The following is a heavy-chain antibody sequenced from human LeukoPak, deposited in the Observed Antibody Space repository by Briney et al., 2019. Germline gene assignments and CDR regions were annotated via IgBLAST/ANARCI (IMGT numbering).Heavy chain of an antibody. CDR2: INSDGRST. J-gene: IGHJ4*02. CDR1: GFTFSSYW. Sequence: QPGGSLRLSCAASGFTFSSYWMHWVRQAPGKGLVWVSRINSDGRSTSYADSVKGRFTISRDNAKNTLYLQMNSLRAEDTAVYYCARVYYYDSSGYYYKLYYFDYWGQGTLVTVSS. D-gene: IGHD3-22*01. V-gene: IGHV3-74*01. CDR3: ARVYYYDSSGYYYKLYYFDY.